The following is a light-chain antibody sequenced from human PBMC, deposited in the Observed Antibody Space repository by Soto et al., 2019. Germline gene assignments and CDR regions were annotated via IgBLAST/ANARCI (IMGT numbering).Light chain of an antibody. CDR3: QLRSDWPPTYT. CDR2: DAS. Sequence: EFVLTQSPGTLSLSPGERATLSCRASQTVRNNYLAWYQQKPGQAPRLLIYDASSRATGIPARFSAKGAGTDFTLTISSLEPEDSAVYFCQLRSDWPPTYTFGQGTKLE. CDR1: QTVRNNY. V-gene: IGKV3D-20*02. J-gene: IGKJ2*01.